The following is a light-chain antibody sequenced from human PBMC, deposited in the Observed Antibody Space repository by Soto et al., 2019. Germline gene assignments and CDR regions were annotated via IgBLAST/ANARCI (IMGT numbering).Light chain of an antibody. V-gene: IGKV1-5*01. CDR2: DAS. J-gene: IGKJ1*01. Sequence: DIQMTQSPSTLSASVGDRVIITCRASQSISRWLAWHQQKPGKAPKLLIYDASSLESGVPSRFSGSGSGTDFALTISSLQPEDFATYYCQQSYSMPWTFGQGTKVDIK. CDR3: QQSYSMPWT. CDR1: QSISRW.